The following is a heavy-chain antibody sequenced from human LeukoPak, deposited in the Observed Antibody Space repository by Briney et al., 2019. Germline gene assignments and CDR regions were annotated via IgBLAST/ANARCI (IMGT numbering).Heavy chain of an antibody. Sequence: PSETLSLTCTVSGGSISPYYWSWIRQPPGKGLECIGYIYYSGSTNYSPSLKSRVTISVDTSKNQFSLKLSSVTAADTAVYYCARGGWSLDLWGRGPLVTVSS. V-gene: IGHV4-59*01. J-gene: IGHJ2*01. CDR3: ARGGWSLDL. D-gene: IGHD3-16*01. CDR2: IYYSGST. CDR1: GGSISPYY.